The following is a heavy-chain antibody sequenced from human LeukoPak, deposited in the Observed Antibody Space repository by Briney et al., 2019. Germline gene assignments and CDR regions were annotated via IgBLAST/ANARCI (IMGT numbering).Heavy chain of an antibody. CDR3: ARAIVGEERYCSSTSCYSPNWFDP. J-gene: IGHJ5*02. Sequence: PSETLSLTCTVSGGSISTSSYYWGWVRQPPGKGLEWIGNIFYSGSTHYNPSLKSRVTISVDTSKNQFSLKLSSVTAADTAVYYCARAIVGEERYCSSTSCYSPNWFDPWGQGTLVTVSS. V-gene: IGHV4-39*07. CDR1: GGSISTSSYY. CDR2: IFYSGST. D-gene: IGHD2-2*02.